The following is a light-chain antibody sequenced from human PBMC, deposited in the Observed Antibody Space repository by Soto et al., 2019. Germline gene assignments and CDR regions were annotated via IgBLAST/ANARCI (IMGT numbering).Light chain of an antibody. V-gene: IGLV2-14*01. J-gene: IGLJ1*01. CDR3: SSYAHGGTYV. CDR2: EVD. CDR1: SSDVGFYNY. Sequence: QSVLTQPASVSGSPGQSITISCTGTSSDVGFYNYVSWYQQQHPGKAPKLMSYEVDNRPSGVSIRFSGSKSGNTASLTISGLQAEDEADYYCSSYAHGGTYVFGTGTKVTVL.